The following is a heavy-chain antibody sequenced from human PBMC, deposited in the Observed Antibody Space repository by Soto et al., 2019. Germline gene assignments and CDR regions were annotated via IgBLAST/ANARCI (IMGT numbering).Heavy chain of an antibody. V-gene: IGHV6-1*01. D-gene: IGHD6-19*01. Sequence: PSQTLSLTCAISGDSVSSNSAAWNWIRQSPSRGLEWLGRTYYRSKWYNDYAVSVKSRITINPDTSKNQFSLQLNSVTPEDTAVYYCARAGRYSSGWYDYYYYYHGMDVWGQGTTVTVSS. CDR1: GDSVSSNSAA. CDR3: ARAGRYSSGWYDYYYYYHGMDV. J-gene: IGHJ6*02. CDR2: TYYRSKWYN.